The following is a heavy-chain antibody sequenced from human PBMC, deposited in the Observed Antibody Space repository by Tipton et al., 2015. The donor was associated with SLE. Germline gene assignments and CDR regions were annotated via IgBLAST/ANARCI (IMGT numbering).Heavy chain of an antibody. J-gene: IGHJ6*02. CDR2: IRYDGSNK. V-gene: IGHV3-30*02. D-gene: IGHD6-19*01. CDR3: AKVRRQWLGVSEPGDV. CDR1: GFTFSSYG. Sequence: GSLRLSCAASGFTFSSYGMHWARQAPGKGLEWVAFIRYDGSNKYYADSVKGRFTISRDNSKNTLYLQMNSLRAEDTAVYYCAKVRRQWLGVSEPGDVWGQGSTVTVSS.